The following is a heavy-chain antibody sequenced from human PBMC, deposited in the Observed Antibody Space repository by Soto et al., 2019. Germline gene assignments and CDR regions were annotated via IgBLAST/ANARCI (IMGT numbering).Heavy chain of an antibody. CDR3: ARKRVTATGTFGFDV. Sequence: GSLRLSCAASGFTFSTYWMHWVRQVPGEGLLWVSRVSEDGTFTTYADSVQGRFTISRDNAKKILYLQMNSLRADDTAVYYCARKRVTATGTFGFDVWGPGTMVTVSS. D-gene: IGHD2-21*02. CDR1: GFTFSTYW. V-gene: IGHV3-74*01. J-gene: IGHJ3*01. CDR2: VSEDGTFT.